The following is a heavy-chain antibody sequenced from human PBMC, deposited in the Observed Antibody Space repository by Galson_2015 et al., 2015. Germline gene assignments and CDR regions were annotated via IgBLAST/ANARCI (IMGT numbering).Heavy chain of an antibody. CDR2: IYPGDSDT. CDR3: ARRDGSAWYYFDY. Sequence: QSGAEVKKPGESLTISCKGSGFRFTNYWIGWVRQMPGKGLEWMGSIYPGDSDTRYSPSFQGQVTISADKSINTAYLQLSSLKASDTAMYYCARRDGSAWYYFDYWGQGTLDTVSS. J-gene: IGHJ4*02. CDR1: GFRFTNYW. D-gene: IGHD6-19*01. V-gene: IGHV5-51*01.